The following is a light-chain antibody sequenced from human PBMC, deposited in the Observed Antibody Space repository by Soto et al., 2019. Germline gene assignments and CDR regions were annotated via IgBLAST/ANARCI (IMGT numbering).Light chain of an antibody. V-gene: IGKV3-15*01. CDR2: GAS. Sequence: EIVMTQSPTTLSVSPMGIATLSFRASRSVSTNLAWYQQKPGQVPSLLIYGASTRASGIPARFSGSGSGTEFTLTIGSLQSEDFAVYYCQQYSSSPSFGQGTRLEI. CDR1: RSVSTN. CDR3: QQYSSSPS. J-gene: IGKJ5*01.